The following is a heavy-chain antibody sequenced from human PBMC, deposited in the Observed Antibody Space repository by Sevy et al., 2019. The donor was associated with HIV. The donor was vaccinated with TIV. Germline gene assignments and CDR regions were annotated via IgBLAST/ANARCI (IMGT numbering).Heavy chain of an antibody. J-gene: IGHJ4*02. CDR3: ARGGYYYDNAAYYALDS. V-gene: IGHV3-33*01. CDR2: IWSDGAYQ. CDR1: GFTFSNYA. Sequence: WGSLRLSCAATGFTFSNYAMHWVRQAPGKGMEWVAIIWSDGAYQYHGDSVKGRFTISRDNSENTLYLQMNNVRVEDTAVYYCARGGYYYDNAAYYALDSWGQGTLVTVSS. D-gene: IGHD3-22*01.